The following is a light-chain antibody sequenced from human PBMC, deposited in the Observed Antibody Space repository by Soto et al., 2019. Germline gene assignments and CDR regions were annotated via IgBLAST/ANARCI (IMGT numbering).Light chain of an antibody. CDR2: EVS. V-gene: IGLV2-23*02. Sequence: QSALTQPASVSRSAGEAITISCTETSSDVGSYNLVSWYQQHPGKAPKLMIYEVSKRPSGVSNRFSGSKSGNTASLTISGLQAEDEADYYCCSYAGSSTFVVFGGGTQLTVL. J-gene: IGLJ2*01. CDR3: CSYAGSSTFVV. CDR1: SSDVGSYNL.